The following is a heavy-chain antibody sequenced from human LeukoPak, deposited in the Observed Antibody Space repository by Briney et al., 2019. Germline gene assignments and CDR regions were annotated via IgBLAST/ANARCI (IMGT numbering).Heavy chain of an antibody. J-gene: IGHJ5*02. V-gene: IGHV3-7*01. CDR1: GFTFSSYW. Sequence: GGSLRLSCAASGFTFSSYWVSWVRQAPGKGLEWVANIKQDGSEKYYVDSVKGRFTISRDNAKNSLYLQMNSLRAEDTAVYYCARESSGFDPWGQGTLVTVSS. CDR3: ARESSGFDP. CDR2: IKQDGSEK. D-gene: IGHD6-25*01.